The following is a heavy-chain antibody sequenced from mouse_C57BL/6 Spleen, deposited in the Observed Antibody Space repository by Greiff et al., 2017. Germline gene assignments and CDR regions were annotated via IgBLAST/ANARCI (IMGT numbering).Heavy chain of an antibody. CDR1: GFTFSDYG. J-gene: IGHJ1*03. V-gene: IGHV5-17*01. Sequence: VQLKESGGGLVKPGGSLKLSCAASGFTFSDYGMHWVRQAPEKGLEWVAYISSGSSTIYYADTVKGRFTISRDNAKNTLFLQMTSLRSEDTAMYYCARPGGTHYWYFDVWGTGTTVTVSS. CDR2: ISSGSSTI. D-gene: IGHD4-1*01. CDR3: ARPGGTHYWYFDV.